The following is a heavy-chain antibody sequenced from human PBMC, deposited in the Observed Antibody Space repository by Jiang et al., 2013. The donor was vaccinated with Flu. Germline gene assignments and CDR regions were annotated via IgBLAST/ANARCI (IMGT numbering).Heavy chain of an antibody. CDR3: ARAQKYSGFELPYFDF. V-gene: IGHV4-39*07. CDR2: IYDSGST. J-gene: IGHJ4*02. CDR1: GGPISSSSYY. Sequence: KPSETLSLTCTVSGGPISSSSYYWVWIRQPPGKGLEWIGSIYDSGSTYYNPSLKSRVTMSVDTSKNQFSLRLSSVTAADTAVYYCARAQKYSGFELPYFDFWGQGTLVTVSS. D-gene: IGHD5-12*01.